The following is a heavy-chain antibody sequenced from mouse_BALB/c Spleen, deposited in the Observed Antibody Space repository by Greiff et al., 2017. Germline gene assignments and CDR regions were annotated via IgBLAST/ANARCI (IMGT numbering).Heavy chain of an antibody. D-gene: IGHD2-4*01. CDR3: ARYDYDYAMDY. CDR2: INPYNDGT. Sequence: VQLKQPGPELVKPGASVKMSCKASGYTFTSYVMHWVKQKPGQGLEWIGYINPYNDGTKYNEKFKGKATLTSDKSSSTAYMELSSLTSEDSAVYYCARYDYDYAMDYWGQGTSVTVSS. V-gene: IGHV1-14*01. J-gene: IGHJ4*01. CDR1: GYTFTSYV.